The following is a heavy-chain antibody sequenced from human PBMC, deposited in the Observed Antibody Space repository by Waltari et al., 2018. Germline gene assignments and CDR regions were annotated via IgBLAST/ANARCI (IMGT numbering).Heavy chain of an antibody. CDR2: ISSSGRTI. J-gene: IGHJ4*02. D-gene: IGHD1-26*01. CDR3: ATSIVGSLDY. CDR1: GFTFSHYE. Sequence: EVKLVESGGGLVHPGGSLSLSCAASGFTFSHYEFNWVRQAPGKGLEWVSYISSSGRTIDYADSVKGRLTMSRDDAKNSVYLQMHSLRAEDTAVYYCATSIVGSLDYWGQGNLVTVSS. V-gene: IGHV3-48*03.